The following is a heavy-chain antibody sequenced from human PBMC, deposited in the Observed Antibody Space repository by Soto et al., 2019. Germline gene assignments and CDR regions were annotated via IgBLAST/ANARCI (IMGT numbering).Heavy chain of an antibody. V-gene: IGHV1-69*12. CDR1: GGTFRTYA. CDR2: IIPIFGTV. J-gene: IGHJ6*02. CDR3: AKGAVAGTPTSYYYYGMDV. Sequence: QVQLLQSGAEVKKPGSSVRVSCEASGGTFRTYAISWVRQAPGRGLEWMGEIIPIFGTVNYAQKFPGRVTITAEEATTTVYMDLRSLRSEDTDVYYCAKGAVAGTPTSYYYYGMDVWGQGTTVTVSS. D-gene: IGHD6-19*01.